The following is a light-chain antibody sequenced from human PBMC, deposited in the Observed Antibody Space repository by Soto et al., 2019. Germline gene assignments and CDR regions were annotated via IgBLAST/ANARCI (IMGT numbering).Light chain of an antibody. Sequence: QSVLTQPASVSGSPGQSITISCTGTSSDVGGYNYVSWYQQHPGKAPKLMIFEVSNRPSGVSNRFSGSKSGNTASLTTSGLQAEDEADYYCSSYRSSTTLEVFGTGTKVTVL. J-gene: IGLJ1*01. CDR3: SSYRSSTTLEV. CDR2: EVS. V-gene: IGLV2-14*01. CDR1: SSDVGGYNY.